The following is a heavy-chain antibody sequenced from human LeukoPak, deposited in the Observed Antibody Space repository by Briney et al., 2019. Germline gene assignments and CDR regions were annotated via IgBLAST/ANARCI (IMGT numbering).Heavy chain of an antibody. V-gene: IGHV3-74*01. D-gene: IGHD5-24*01. CDR2: LNSDGSST. Sequence: GGSLRLSCAASGFTFSSYWMHWVRQAPGKGLVWVSRLNSDGSSTSYADSVKGRFTISRDNAKNTLYLQMNSLRAEDTAVYYCAKDLAEMATIIDYWGQGTLVTVSS. J-gene: IGHJ4*02. CDR1: GFTFSSYW. CDR3: AKDLAEMATIIDY.